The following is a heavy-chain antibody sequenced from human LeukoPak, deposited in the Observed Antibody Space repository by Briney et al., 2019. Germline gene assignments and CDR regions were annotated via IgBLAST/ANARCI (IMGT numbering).Heavy chain of an antibody. D-gene: IGHD4-23*01. J-gene: IGHJ4*02. CDR2: IYYSGST. CDR1: GGSISSYY. V-gene: IGHV4-59*01. Sequence: PSETLSLTCAVSGGSISSYYWSWIRQPPGKGLEWIGYIYYSGSTNYNPSLKSRVTISVDTSKNQFSLKLSSVTAADTAVYYCARAVRKLPYYFDYWGQGTLVTVSS. CDR3: ARAVRKLPYYFDY.